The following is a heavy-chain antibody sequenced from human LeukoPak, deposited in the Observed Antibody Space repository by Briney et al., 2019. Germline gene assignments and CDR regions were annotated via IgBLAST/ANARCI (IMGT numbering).Heavy chain of an antibody. D-gene: IGHD2-8*02. Sequence: SETLSLTCAVYGGSFSSYYWSWIRQPPGKGLEWIGENNHSGSTNYNPSLKSRVTISVDTSKNQCSLKLSSVTSADTAVYYCARSATLIWWHAFGYFYYWGQGTLVTVSS. J-gene: IGHJ4*02. V-gene: IGHV4-34*01. CDR3: ARSATLIWWHAFGYFYY. CDR2: NNHSGST. CDR1: GGSFSSYY.